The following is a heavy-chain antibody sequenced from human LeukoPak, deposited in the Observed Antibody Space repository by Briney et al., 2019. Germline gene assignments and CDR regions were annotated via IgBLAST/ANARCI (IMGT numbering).Heavy chain of an antibody. CDR2: INPNSGDT. CDR3: AAYDILSGAVY. D-gene: IGHD3-9*01. Sequence: ASVKASCRASGYSFTDYHMHWLRQAPGQGLEWMGWINPNSGDTYSAQKFQGRVTMTRDTSISSGNMVLSSLKSDDTAVYYCAAYDILSGAVYWGQGSLVTVSS. J-gene: IGHJ4*02. V-gene: IGHV1-2*02. CDR1: GYSFTDYH.